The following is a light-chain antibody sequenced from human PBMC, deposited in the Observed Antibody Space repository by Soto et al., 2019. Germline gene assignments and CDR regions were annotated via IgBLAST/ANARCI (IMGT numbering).Light chain of an antibody. CDR2: GVS. V-gene: IGKV3-20*01. CDR1: QTVSSNY. Sequence: EIVLTQSPGTLSSSPGERVTLSCRASQTVSSNYLAWYQQKPGQAPRLLIYGVSSRATGIPDRFSGSGSGTDFTLTISRLEPEDLAVFYCQQYSDSPLTFGQGTKVDIK. CDR3: QQYSDSPLT. J-gene: IGKJ1*01.